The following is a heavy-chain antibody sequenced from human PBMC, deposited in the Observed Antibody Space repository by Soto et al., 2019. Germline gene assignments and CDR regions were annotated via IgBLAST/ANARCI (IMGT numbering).Heavy chain of an antibody. Sequence: QVQLVQSGAELKTPGSSVKVSCKPSGGAFNSYSINWVRQAPGLGLEWVGGITPVYGVINYAQKLKGRVTITAGESMSVAYMELSSLRSDDTGVYFCARVPYRNYYGMDVWGPGTTVTVSS. V-gene: IGHV1-69*01. J-gene: IGHJ6*02. CDR1: GGAFNSYS. CDR2: ITPVYGVI. D-gene: IGHD3-16*02. CDR3: ARVPYRNYYGMDV.